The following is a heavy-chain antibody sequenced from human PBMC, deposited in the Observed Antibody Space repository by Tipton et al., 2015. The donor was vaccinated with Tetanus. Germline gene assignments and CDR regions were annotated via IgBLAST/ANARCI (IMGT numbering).Heavy chain of an antibody. J-gene: IGHJ5*01. CDR1: GFTFKSYT. CDR3: AKVRGTLRYSFDS. CDR2: ISGSRLTP. D-gene: IGHD1-26*01. Sequence: SLRLSCTASGFTFKSYTLNWVRQAPGNGLEWVAAISGSRLTPYYADSVKGRFTTSRDDSKSTLFLHMTSLSVEDTAVYYCAKVRGTLRYSFDSWGQGTLVTVSS. V-gene: IGHV3-23*01.